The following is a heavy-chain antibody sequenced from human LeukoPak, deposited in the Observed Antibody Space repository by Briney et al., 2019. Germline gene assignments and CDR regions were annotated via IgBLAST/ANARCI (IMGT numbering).Heavy chain of an antibody. Sequence: TSETLSLTCAVSGYSISSGYYWGWIRQPPGKGLEWIGSIYHSGSTYYNPSLKSRVTISVDTSKNQFSLKLSSVTAADTAVYYCARPTQTYYDFWSGRGAHDWFDPWGQGTLVTVSS. CDR2: IYHSGST. D-gene: IGHD3-3*01. V-gene: IGHV4-38-2*01. J-gene: IGHJ5*02. CDR1: GYSISSGYY. CDR3: ARPTQTYYDFWSGRGAHDWFDP.